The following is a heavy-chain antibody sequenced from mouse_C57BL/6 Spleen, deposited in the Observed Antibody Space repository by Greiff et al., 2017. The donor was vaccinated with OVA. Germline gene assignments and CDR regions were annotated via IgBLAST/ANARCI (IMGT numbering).Heavy chain of an antibody. CDR2: INPSTGGT. CDR3: AHTVVATGHYYFDY. D-gene: IGHD1-1*01. V-gene: IGHV1-42*01. J-gene: IGHJ2*01. Sequence: VQLQQSGPELVKPGASVKISCKASGYSFTGYYMNWVKQSPEKSLEWIGEINPSTGGTTYNQKFKAKATLTVDKSSSTAYMQLKSLTSEDSAVYYCAHTVVATGHYYFDYWGQGTTLTVSS. CDR1: GYSFTGYY.